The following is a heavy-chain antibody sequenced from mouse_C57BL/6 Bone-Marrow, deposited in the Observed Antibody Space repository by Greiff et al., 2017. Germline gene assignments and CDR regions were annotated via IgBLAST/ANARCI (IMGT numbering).Heavy chain of an antibody. CDR3: ARPYYYGSSWFAY. J-gene: IGHJ3*01. CDR2: ISSGGSYT. Sequence: MLVESGGDLVKPGGSLKLSCAASGFTFSSYGMSWVRQTPDKRLEWVATISSGGSYTYYPDSVKGRFTISRDNAKNTLYLQMSSLKSEDTAMYYCARPYYYGSSWFAYWGQGTLVTVSA. D-gene: IGHD1-1*01. CDR1: GFTFSSYG. V-gene: IGHV5-6*02.